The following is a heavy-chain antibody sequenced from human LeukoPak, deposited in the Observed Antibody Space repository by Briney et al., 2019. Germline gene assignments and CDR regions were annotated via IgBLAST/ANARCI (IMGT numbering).Heavy chain of an antibody. CDR2: ISYDGSNK. Sequence: GGSLRLSCAASGFTFSSYAMHWVRQAPGKGLEWVAVISYDGSNKYYADSVKGRFTISRDNSKNTLYLQMNSLRAEDTAVYYCARDFSPTAAAAGDYWGRGTLVTVSS. V-gene: IGHV3-30*04. J-gene: IGHJ4*02. CDR1: GFTFSSYA. CDR3: ARDFSPTAAAAGDY. D-gene: IGHD6-13*01.